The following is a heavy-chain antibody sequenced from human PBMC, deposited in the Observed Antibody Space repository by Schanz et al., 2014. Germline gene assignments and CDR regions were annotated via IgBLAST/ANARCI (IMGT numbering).Heavy chain of an antibody. CDR1: GFTLSNYA. J-gene: IGHJ4*02. CDR2: LSANGDST. CDR3: ARKSLVSAHYDS. Sequence: EVQLAESGGGLVQPGGPLRLSCAAPGFTLSNYAMHWVRQTPDKGLEWVSGLSANGDSTFYSSSVKGRFTISRDISKNTLYLQMGSLRAEDVAVYYCARKSLVSAHYDSWGQGTLVTVSS. V-gene: IGHV3-64*01. D-gene: IGHD2-21*01.